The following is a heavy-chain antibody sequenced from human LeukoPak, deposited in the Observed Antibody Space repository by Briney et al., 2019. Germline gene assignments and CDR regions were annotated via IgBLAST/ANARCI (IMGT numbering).Heavy chain of an antibody. D-gene: IGHD6-13*01. CDR1: GFTFSNYW. CDR2: IKQDGSEK. CDR3: ARDTAAAGNGVAFDI. V-gene: IGHV3-7*01. J-gene: IGHJ3*02. Sequence: GGSLRLSCAASGFTFSNYWMSWVRQAPGKGLEWVANIKQDGSEKYYVNSVKGRFTISRDNSKNTLYLQMNSLRAEDTAVYYCARDTAAAGNGVAFDIWGQGTMVTVSS.